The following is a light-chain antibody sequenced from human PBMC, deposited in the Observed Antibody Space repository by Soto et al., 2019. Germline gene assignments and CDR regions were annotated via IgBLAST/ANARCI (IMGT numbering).Light chain of an antibody. J-gene: IGKJ3*01. V-gene: IGKV1-39*01. Sequence: DLPMTQSPSSLSASVGDRVTITCRASQSISNYLNWYQQKPGKAPKLLIYAASSLQSGVPSRFSVRGSRPDFPLTISTLQPDDYATHSCNQTYTTLFTFGPVTNVDS. CDR3: NQTYTTLFT. CDR2: AAS. CDR1: QSISNY.